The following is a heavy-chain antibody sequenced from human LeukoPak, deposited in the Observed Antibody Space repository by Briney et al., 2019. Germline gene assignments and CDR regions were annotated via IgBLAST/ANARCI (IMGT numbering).Heavy chain of an antibody. J-gene: IGHJ4*02. CDR2: INPSGGST. D-gene: IGHD2-2*01. Sequence: ASVKVSCKASGNTLTSYYIHWVRQAPGQGLEWMGIINPSGGSTSYAQKFQGRVTMTRDTSTSTVYMELSSLRSEDTAVYYCAVCSSTSCPFDYWGQGTLVTVSS. V-gene: IGHV1-46*01. CDR3: AVCSSTSCPFDY. CDR1: GNTLTSYY.